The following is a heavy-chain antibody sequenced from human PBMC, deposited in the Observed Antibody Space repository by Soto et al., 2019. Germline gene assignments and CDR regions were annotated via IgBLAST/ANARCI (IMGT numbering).Heavy chain of an antibody. CDR3: ARLNWNYAFDY. Sequence: ASETLSLTCTVSGGSISSSSYYWGWIRQPPGKGLEWIGSIYYSGSTYYNPSLKSRVTISVDTSKNQFSLKLSSVTAADTAVYYCARLNWNYAFDYWGQGTLVTVSS. V-gene: IGHV4-39*01. D-gene: IGHD1-7*01. CDR1: GGSISSSSYY. J-gene: IGHJ4*02. CDR2: IYYSGST.